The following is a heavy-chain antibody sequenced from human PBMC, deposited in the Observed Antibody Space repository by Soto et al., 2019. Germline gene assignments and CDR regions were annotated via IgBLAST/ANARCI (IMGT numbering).Heavy chain of an antibody. Sequence: GGSLRLSCAASGFTFSSYGMHWVRQAPGKGLEWVAVIWYDGSNKYYADSVKGRFTISRDNSKNTPYLQMNSLRAEDTAVYYCARESVVVVAATRAFDIWGQGTMVTVSS. V-gene: IGHV3-33*01. CDR2: IWYDGSNK. D-gene: IGHD2-15*01. CDR3: ARESVVVVAATRAFDI. CDR1: GFTFSSYG. J-gene: IGHJ3*02.